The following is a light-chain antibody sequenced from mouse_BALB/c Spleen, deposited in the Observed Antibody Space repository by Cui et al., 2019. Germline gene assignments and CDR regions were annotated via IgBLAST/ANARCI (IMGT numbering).Light chain of an antibody. J-gene: IGKJ1*01. CDR1: SSVSY. CDR2: DTS. Sequence: QILLTQSPAIMSASPGEKVTMTCSASSSVSYMHWYQQKPGSSPKHWIYDTSNLASGFPARFSGSGSGTSYSLIISSMEAEDAATYYCHQRSSYRTFGGGTKLEIK. CDR3: HQRSSYRT. V-gene: IGKV4-69*01.